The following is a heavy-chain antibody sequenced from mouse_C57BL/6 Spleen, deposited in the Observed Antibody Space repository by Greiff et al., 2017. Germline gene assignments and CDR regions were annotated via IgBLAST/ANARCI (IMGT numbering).Heavy chain of an antibody. D-gene: IGHD2-4*01. Sequence: VQLQQSGPVLVKPGASVKMSCKASGYTFTDYYMNWVKQSHGKSLEWIGVINPYNGGTSYNQKFKGKATLTVDKSSSTAYLELNRLTSEDSADYCGARSNDYDGCDYWGQGTTLTVSS. V-gene: IGHV1-19*01. CDR2: INPYNGGT. J-gene: IGHJ2*01. CDR1: GYTFTDYY. CDR3: ARSNDYDGCDY.